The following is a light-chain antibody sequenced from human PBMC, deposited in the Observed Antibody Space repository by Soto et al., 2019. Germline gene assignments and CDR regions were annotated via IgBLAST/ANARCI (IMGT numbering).Light chain of an antibody. Sequence: DIQMTQSPSTLSASVGDRVTVTCRASQSISSWLAWYQQKAGKAPKLLIYNASALESGLLSRLSGSGSGTELTLTIRSPKPEDFETFYCQDYYTSPCMFGQGTKVDIK. J-gene: IGKJ1*01. V-gene: IGKV1-5*03. CDR2: NAS. CDR1: QSISSW. CDR3: QDYYTSPCM.